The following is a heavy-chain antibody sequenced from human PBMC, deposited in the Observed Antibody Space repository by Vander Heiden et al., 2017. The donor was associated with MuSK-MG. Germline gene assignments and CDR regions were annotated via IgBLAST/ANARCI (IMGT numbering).Heavy chain of an antibody. D-gene: IGHD3-3*01. CDR3: ARGERVVEWLLSSYFDY. CDR1: GYTFTGYY. CDR2: INPNSGGT. V-gene: IGHV1-2*02. J-gene: IGHJ4*02. Sequence: QVQLVQSGAEVKKPGASVKVYCKASGYTFTGYYMHWVRQAPGQGLEWMGWINPNSGGTNYAQKLQGRVTMTRDTSISTAYMELSRLRSEDTAVYYCARGERVVEWLLSSYFDYWGQGTLVTVSS.